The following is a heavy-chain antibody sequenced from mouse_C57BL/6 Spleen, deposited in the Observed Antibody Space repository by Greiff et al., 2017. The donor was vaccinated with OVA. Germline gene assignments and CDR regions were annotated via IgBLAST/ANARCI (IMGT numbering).Heavy chain of an antibody. CDR3: AGNFGDYSAWFAY. Sequence: VHLVESGPGLVQPSQSLSITCTVSGFSLTSSGVHWVRQSPGKGLEWLGVIWSGGSTDYNAAFISRLSISKDNSKSQVFFKMNSLQADDTAIYYCAGNFGDYSAWFAYWGQGTLVTVSA. J-gene: IGHJ3*01. D-gene: IGHD2-4*01. V-gene: IGHV2-2*01. CDR2: IWSGGST. CDR1: GFSLTSSG.